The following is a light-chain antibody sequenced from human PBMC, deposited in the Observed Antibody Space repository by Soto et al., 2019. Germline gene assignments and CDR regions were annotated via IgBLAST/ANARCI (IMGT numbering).Light chain of an antibody. CDR1: GSNIGAGYD. CDR2: GDT. CDR3: QSYDSIRDGFGV. Sequence: QSVLTQPPSVSGAPGQRVTISCTGSGSNIGAGYDVHWYQQLPGTAPKLLISGDTNRPSGVPDRFSASKSGTSASLAITGLQAEDEADYYCQSYDSIRDGFGVFGGGTKLTVL. V-gene: IGLV1-40*01. J-gene: IGLJ3*02.